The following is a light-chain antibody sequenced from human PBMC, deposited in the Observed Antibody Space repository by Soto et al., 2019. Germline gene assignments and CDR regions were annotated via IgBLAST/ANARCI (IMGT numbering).Light chain of an antibody. CDR2: EVS. CDR3: SSYTSSSTLA. J-gene: IGLJ2*01. CDR1: SSDVGAYKY. Sequence: QSALTQPASVSGSPGQSITISCTGSSSDVGAYKYVSWYQQHPGKAPKLMIYEVSNRPSGVSNRFSASKSGNTASLTISGLQAEDEADYYCSSYTSSSTLAFGGGTKLTVL. V-gene: IGLV2-14*01.